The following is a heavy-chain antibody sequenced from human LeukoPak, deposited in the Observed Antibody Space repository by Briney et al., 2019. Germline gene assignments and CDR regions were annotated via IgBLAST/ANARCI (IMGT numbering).Heavy chain of an antibody. Sequence: ASVKVSCKASGYTFTSYDINWVRQATGQGLEWMGWMNPNSGNTGYAQKFQGRVTMTRNTSISTAYMELSSLRSEDTAVYYCAREGGVHGDYCFGIDVWGQGATVTLSS. V-gene: IGHV1-8*01. D-gene: IGHD3-3*01. CDR3: AREGGVHGDYCFGIDV. CDR2: MNPNSGNT. CDR1: GYTFTSYD. J-gene: IGHJ6*01.